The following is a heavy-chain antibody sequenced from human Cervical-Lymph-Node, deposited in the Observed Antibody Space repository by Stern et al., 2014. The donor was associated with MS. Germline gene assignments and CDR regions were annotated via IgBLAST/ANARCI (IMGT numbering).Heavy chain of an antibody. V-gene: IGHV4-59*08. J-gene: IGHJ4*02. D-gene: IGHD4-23*01. CDR2: VYYSGPT. Sequence: MQLVESGPGLVKPSATLSLTCTVSGDSISSYYWSWIRQPPGKGLEWIGHVYYSGPTYYNPPLPGRVTISVDTTKKQFSLKLNAVTAADTAVYYCARLSTVVDYWGQGTLVTVSS. CDR1: GDSISSYY. CDR3: ARLSTVVDY.